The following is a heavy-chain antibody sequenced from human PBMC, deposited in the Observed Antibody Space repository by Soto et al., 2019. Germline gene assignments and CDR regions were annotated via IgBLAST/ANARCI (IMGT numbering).Heavy chain of an antibody. CDR3: AREASWGYYDSSLIGW. J-gene: IGHJ4*02. CDR1: GGSISSGGYY. D-gene: IGHD3-22*01. Sequence: QVQLQESGPGLVKPSQTLSLTCTVSGGSISSGGYYWSWIRQHPGKGLEWIGYIYYSGSTYYNPSLKSRVTISVDTSKNQFSLKLSSVTAADTAVYYCAREASWGYYDSSLIGWWGQGTLVTVSS. V-gene: IGHV4-31*03. CDR2: IYYSGST.